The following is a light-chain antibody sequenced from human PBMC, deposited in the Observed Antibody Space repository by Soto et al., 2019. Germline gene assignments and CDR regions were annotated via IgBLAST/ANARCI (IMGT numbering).Light chain of an antibody. CDR2: STS. CDR3: QHRYSTLWT. J-gene: IGKJ1*01. Sequence: IVMTQSPPTMSVSPGDRGIVTCRASQSINSKLAWYQQKPGKAPKLLIYSTSSLQSGVPSRFSGSGSGTDFTLTISSLQPEDFATSYCQHRYSTLWTSGQGTKVDIK. V-gene: IGKV1-39*01. CDR1: QSINSK.